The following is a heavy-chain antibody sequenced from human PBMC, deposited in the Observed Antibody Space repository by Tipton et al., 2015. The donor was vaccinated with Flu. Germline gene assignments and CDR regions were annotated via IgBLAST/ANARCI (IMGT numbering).Heavy chain of an antibody. D-gene: IGHD1-7*01. CDR2: IYSTGST. CDR3: ARDSNWTYLINI. CDR1: GDSLNSYY. Sequence: GLVKPSETLSLTCTVSGDSLNSYYWNWIRQPAGKGLEWIGRIYSTGSTSYNPSLKNRVTISVDTSKNQFSLKLTSVTAADTAVYYCARDSNWTYLINIWGQGKMVIVSS. J-gene: IGHJ3*02. V-gene: IGHV4-4*07.